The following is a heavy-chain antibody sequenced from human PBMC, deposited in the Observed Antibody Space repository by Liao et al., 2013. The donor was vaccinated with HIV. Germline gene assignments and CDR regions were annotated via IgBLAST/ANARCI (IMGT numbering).Heavy chain of an antibody. J-gene: IGHJ4*02. V-gene: IGHV4-4*07. CDR1: GGSISDHY. CDR2: IYTSENT. D-gene: IGHD6-6*01. CDR3: ARYSSSSRTYYFDY. Sequence: HVQLQESGPGLVKPSETLSLTCTVSGGSISDHYWSWIRQPAGKGLEWIGHIYTSENTNYNPSLKSRVTMSVDTSKNQFSLKLNSVTAADTAVYYCARYSSSSRTYYFDYWGQGTLVTVSS.